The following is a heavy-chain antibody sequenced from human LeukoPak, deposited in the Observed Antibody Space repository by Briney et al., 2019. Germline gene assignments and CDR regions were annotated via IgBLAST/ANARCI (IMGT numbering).Heavy chain of an antibody. D-gene: IGHD3-22*01. V-gene: IGHV4-4*07. CDR2: IYTSGST. CDR1: GGSISSYY. J-gene: IGHJ4*02. Sequence: SETLSLTCTVSGGSISSYYWSWIRQPAGKGLEWIGRIYTSGSTNYNPSLKSRVTISVDTSKNQFSLKLSSVTAADTAVYYCALTRDMAYYYDSTPVDYWGQGTLVTVSS. CDR3: ALTRDMAYYYDSTPVDY.